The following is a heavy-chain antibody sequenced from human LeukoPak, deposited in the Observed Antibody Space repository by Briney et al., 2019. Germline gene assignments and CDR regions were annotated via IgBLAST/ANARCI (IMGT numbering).Heavy chain of an antibody. CDR1: GYRFTSYW. J-gene: IGHJ4*02. Sequence: GESLKISCKGSGYRFTSYWIGWVRPMPGKGLEWMGIIYPGDSDTRYSPSFQGQVTISADKSISTAYLQWSSLKASDTAMYYCARVVPAAQNDYWGQGTLVTVSS. CDR2: IYPGDSDT. V-gene: IGHV5-51*01. D-gene: IGHD2-2*01. CDR3: ARVVPAAQNDY.